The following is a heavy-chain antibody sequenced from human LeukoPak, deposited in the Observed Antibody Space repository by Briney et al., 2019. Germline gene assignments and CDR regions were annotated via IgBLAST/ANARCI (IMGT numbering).Heavy chain of an antibody. J-gene: IGHJ4*02. Sequence: GGSLRLSCVASGFTFNSYWMSWVRQAPGKGLEWVANIKQDGSEKYYVDSVKGRFTISRDNSKNTLYLQMNNLRAEDTAVYYCAPRVVGSAPFDYWGQGTLVTVSS. CDR3: APRVVGSAPFDY. CDR1: GFTFNSYW. V-gene: IGHV3-7*03. D-gene: IGHD2-15*01. CDR2: IKQDGSEK.